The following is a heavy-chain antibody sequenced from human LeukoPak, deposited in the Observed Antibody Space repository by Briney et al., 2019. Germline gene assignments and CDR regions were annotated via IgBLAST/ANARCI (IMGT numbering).Heavy chain of an antibody. CDR2: INWNGGST. Sequence: GGSLRLSCAASGFTFDDYGMSWVRQAPGKGLEWVSGINWNGGSTGYADSVKGRFTISRDNAKNSLYLQMNSLRAEDTAVYYCARVYYGSGSYYGEDAYYYYYMDVWGKGTTVTVSS. CDR3: ARVYYGSGSYYGEDAYYYYYMDV. V-gene: IGHV3-20*04. CDR1: GFTFDDYG. J-gene: IGHJ6*03. D-gene: IGHD3-10*01.